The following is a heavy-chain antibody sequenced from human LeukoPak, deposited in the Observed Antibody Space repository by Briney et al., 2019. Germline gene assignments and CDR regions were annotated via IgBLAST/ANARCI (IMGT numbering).Heavy chain of an antibody. D-gene: IGHD6-6*01. Sequence: GGSLRLSCAAYGFTFSTYWMSWVRQAPGKGLEWVANIKQDGSVKYYVDSLKGRFTIYRDNAKNSLYLQMNSLRAEDTAVYYCARIGYSSSSNDWWGQGTLVTVSS. CDR2: IKQDGSVK. CDR3: ARIGYSSSSNDW. V-gene: IGHV3-7*01. CDR1: GFTFSTYW. J-gene: IGHJ4*02.